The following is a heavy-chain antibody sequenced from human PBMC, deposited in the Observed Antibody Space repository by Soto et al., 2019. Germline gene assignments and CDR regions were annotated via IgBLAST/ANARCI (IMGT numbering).Heavy chain of an antibody. CDR1: GGSISSGGYY. CDR3: ARRSGRRRQQLAFNWFDP. Sequence: PSETLSLTCTVSGGSISSGGYYWSWIRQHPGKGLEWIGYIYYSGSTNYNPSLKSRVTISVDTSKNQFSLKLSSVTAADTAVYYCARRSGRRRQQLAFNWFDPWGQGTLVTVSS. V-gene: IGHV4-31*03. CDR2: IYYSGST. J-gene: IGHJ5*02. D-gene: IGHD6-13*01.